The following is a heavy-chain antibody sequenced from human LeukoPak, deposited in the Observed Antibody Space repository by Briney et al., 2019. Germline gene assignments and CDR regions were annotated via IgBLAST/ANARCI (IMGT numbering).Heavy chain of an antibody. Sequence: PSETLSLTCAVSGYSISSGYYWGWIRQPPGKGLEWIGSIYYSGSTYYNPSLKSGVTISVDTSKNQFSLKLSSVTAADTAVYYCARHPRSGSYYGVFDYWGQGTLVTVSS. CDR2: IYYSGST. V-gene: IGHV4-38-2*01. D-gene: IGHD1-26*01. J-gene: IGHJ4*02. CDR3: ARHPRSGSYYGVFDY. CDR1: GYSISSGYY.